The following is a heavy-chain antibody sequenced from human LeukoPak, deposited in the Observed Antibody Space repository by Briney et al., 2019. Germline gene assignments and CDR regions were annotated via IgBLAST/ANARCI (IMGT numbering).Heavy chain of an antibody. J-gene: IGHJ6*03. D-gene: IGHD3-3*01. CDR1: GFTFSDYY. Sequence: PGGSMRLSCAASGFTFSDYYMSWIRQAPGKGLEWVSYISSSGGTTYYADSVKGRFTISRDNAKNSLYLQMNSLRDEDADVYYYARQPIFRGKRSYYYYMDVWGKGTAVTVSS. CDR2: ISSSGGTT. V-gene: IGHV3-11*04. CDR3: ARQPIFRGKRSYYYYMDV.